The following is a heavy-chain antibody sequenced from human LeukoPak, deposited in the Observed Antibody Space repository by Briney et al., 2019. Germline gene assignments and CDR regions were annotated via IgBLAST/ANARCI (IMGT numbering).Heavy chain of an antibody. Sequence: ASVKVSCKGSGYTFTDYYLHWVRQAPGQGLEWVGYVNPRDGGTSSPPNFRGRVTMTTDASSSTVYMELSRLTSDDTAIYYCAREGNGLLSKDLDYWGQGTLVTVSS. CDR3: AREGNGLLSKDLDY. CDR1: GYTFTDYY. D-gene: IGHD2-15*01. V-gene: IGHV1-2*02. J-gene: IGHJ4*02. CDR2: VNPRDGGT.